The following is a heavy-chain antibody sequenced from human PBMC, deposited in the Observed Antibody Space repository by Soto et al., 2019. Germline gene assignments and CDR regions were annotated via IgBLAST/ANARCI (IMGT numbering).Heavy chain of an antibody. V-gene: IGHV1-3*01. CDR3: ARGASQGGYYYDYFDY. CDR2: INAGNGNT. Sequence: ASVKVSCKASGYTFTSYAMHWLRQAPGQRLEWMGWINAGNGNTKYSQKFQGRVTITRDTSASTAYMELSSLRSEDTAVYYCARGASQGGYYYDYFDYWGQGTLVTVSS. D-gene: IGHD3-22*01. CDR1: GYTFTSYA. J-gene: IGHJ4*02.